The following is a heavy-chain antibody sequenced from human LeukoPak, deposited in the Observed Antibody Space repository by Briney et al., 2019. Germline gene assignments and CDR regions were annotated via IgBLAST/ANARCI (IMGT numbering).Heavy chain of an antibody. J-gene: IGHJ4*02. Sequence: PSQTLSLTCTLSGGSISSGGYYWGWIRQHPGEGLEWIGYIHYSGNTYYNPSLKSRLTISPDTSKNQFSLKLSSVTAADTAVYYCAREAGDYYDSSGRDFWGQGTLVTVSS. CDR1: GGSISSGGYY. CDR3: AREAGDYYDSSGRDF. D-gene: IGHD3-22*01. V-gene: IGHV4-31*03. CDR2: IHYSGNT.